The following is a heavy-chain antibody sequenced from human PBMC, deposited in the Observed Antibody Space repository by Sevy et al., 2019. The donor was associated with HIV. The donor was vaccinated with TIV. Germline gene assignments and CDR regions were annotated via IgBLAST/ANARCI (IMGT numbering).Heavy chain of an antibody. Sequence: SETLSLTCTVSGGSISSSSYYWGWIRQPPGKGLEWSVSIYYSGSTYYNPSLKSRVTISVDTSKNQFSLKLSSVTAADTDVYYCARQRNYYDSSGYYRGQDYYYGMDVWGQGTTVTVSS. V-gene: IGHV4-39*01. CDR3: ARQRNYYDSSGYYRGQDYYYGMDV. D-gene: IGHD3-22*01. J-gene: IGHJ6*02. CDR1: GGSISSSSYY. CDR2: IYYSGST.